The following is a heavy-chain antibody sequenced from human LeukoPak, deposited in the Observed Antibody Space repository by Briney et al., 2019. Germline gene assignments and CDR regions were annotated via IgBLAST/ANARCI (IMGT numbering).Heavy chain of an antibody. J-gene: IGHJ4*02. CDR1: GFTFRSHA. V-gene: IGHV3-23*01. Sequence: GGSLRLSCAASGFTFRSHAMSWVRQAPGKGLESVSAISGGGANTYYADSVKGRFTISRDNSKNTLYLQMNSLRAEDKAVYYCAKDRTCSSTSCHCDYWGQGTLVTVSS. CDR3: AKDRTCSSTSCHCDY. D-gene: IGHD2-2*01. CDR2: ISGGGANT.